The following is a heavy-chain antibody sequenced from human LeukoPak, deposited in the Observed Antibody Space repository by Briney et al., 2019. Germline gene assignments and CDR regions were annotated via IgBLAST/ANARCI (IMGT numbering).Heavy chain of an antibody. Sequence: ASVKISCKASGYTFTSYDINWVRQAAGQGLEWMGWMNPNSGNTGYAQKFQGRVTITRNTSTSTAYMELSSLRSEDTAVYYCARGVAYYYSMDVWGKGTTVTVSS. J-gene: IGHJ6*03. CDR3: ARGVAYYYSMDV. CDR1: GYTFTSYD. D-gene: IGHD5-12*01. CDR2: MNPNSGNT. V-gene: IGHV1-8*03.